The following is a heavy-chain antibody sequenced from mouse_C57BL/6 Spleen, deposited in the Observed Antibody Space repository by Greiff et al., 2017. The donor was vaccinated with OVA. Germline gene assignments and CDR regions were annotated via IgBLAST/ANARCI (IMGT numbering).Heavy chain of an antibody. Sequence: QVQLQQSGAELVRPGASVTLPCTASGYTFTDYEMHWVKQTPVHGLEWIGAIDPETGGTAYNQKFKGKAILTADKSSSTAYMELRSLTSEDSAVYYCTKGQLGRGGNAMDDWGKGTSVTVAS. CDR2: IDPETGGT. D-gene: IGHD4-1*02. CDR1: GYTFTDYE. CDR3: TKGQLGRGGNAMDD. J-gene: IGHJ4*01. V-gene: IGHV1-15*01.